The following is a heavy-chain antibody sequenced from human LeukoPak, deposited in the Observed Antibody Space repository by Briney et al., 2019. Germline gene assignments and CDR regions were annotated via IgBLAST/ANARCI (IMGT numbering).Heavy chain of an antibody. Sequence: PSQTLSLTCTVSGGSISIGSNYWSWIRQPAGKGLEWIGRIYTSGSTNYNPSLKSRVTMSVDTSKNQFSLKLSSVTAADTAVYYCARDPYGQLDWFDPWGQGAPVTVSS. D-gene: IGHD6-13*01. CDR2: IYTSGST. V-gene: IGHV4-61*02. CDR1: GGSISIGSNY. CDR3: ARDPYGQLDWFDP. J-gene: IGHJ5*02.